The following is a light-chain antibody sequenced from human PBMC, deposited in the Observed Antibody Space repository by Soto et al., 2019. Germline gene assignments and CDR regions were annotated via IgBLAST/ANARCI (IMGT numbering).Light chain of an antibody. CDR2: DND. CDR1: SSNIADNY. CDR3: GTWDSSLSAGV. V-gene: IGLV1-51*01. Sequence: QSVLTQPPSVSAAPGQTVSISCSGSSSNIADNYVSWYQQLPGTAPKILIYDNDKRPSGIPDRFSGSKSGTSATLGITGLQNGDEADYYCGTWDSSLSAGVFGGGTKVTVL. J-gene: IGLJ2*01.